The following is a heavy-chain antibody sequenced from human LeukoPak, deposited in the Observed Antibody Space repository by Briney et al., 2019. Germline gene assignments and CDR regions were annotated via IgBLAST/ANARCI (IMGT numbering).Heavy chain of an antibody. CDR1: GFTFSSYA. V-gene: IGHV3-23*01. CDR3: AKVDTAMVGSYDY. CDR2: ISSSGGST. Sequence: TGGSLRLSCAASGFTFSSYAMSWVRQAPGKGLEWVSAISSSGGSTYYADSVKGRFTISRDNSKNTLYLQMNSLRAKDTAVYYCAKVDTAMVGSYDYWGQGTLVTVSS. J-gene: IGHJ4*02. D-gene: IGHD5-18*01.